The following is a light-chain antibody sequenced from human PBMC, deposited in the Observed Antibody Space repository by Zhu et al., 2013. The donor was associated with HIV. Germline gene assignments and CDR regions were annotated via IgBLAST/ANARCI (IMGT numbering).Light chain of an antibody. CDR2: EVS. CDR1: SSDVGGYNY. V-gene: IGLV2-14*01. CDR3: SSYTSSSTLL. Sequence: QSALTQPASVSGSPGQSITISCTGTSSDVGGYNYVSWYQQHPGKAPKLMIYEVSNRPSGVSNRFSGSKSGNTASLIISGLQAEDEADYYCSSYTSSSTLLFGGGTKLTVL. J-gene: IGLJ2*01.